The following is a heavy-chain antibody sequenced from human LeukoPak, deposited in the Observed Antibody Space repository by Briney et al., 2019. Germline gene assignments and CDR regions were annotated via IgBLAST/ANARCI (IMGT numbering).Heavy chain of an antibody. D-gene: IGHD3-3*01. CDR2: IYSSGST. Sequence: PSETLSLTCTVSGGSISSYYWNWIRLPPGKGLEWIGYIYSSGSTIYNPSLKSRVTISIDTSRNQFSLRLSSVTAADTAVYYCARSPMSPYDFWSGYLNWFDPWGQGTLVTVSS. CDR3: ARSPMSPYDFWSGYLNWFDP. V-gene: IGHV4-59*12. CDR1: GGSISSYY. J-gene: IGHJ5*02.